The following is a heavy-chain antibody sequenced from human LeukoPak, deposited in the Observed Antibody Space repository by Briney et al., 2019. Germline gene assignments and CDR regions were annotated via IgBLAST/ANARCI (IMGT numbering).Heavy chain of an antibody. CDR2: ISVYNGNT. V-gene: IGHV1-18*01. Sequence: ASVKVSCKASGYTFTSYGISWVRQAPGQGLEWMGWISVYNGNTNYAQKLQGRVTMTTDTSTSTAYMELRSLRSDDRAVYYCARDPYSGSPYYFDYWGQGTLVTVSS. CDR1: GYTFTSYG. J-gene: IGHJ4*02. D-gene: IGHD1-26*01. CDR3: ARDPYSGSPYYFDY.